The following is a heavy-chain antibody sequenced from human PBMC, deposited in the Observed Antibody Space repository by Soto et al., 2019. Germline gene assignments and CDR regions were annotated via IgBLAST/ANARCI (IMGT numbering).Heavy chain of an antibody. D-gene: IGHD6-19*01. CDR2: MYYTGSF. J-gene: IGHJ4*01. Sequence: SETLSLTCSVSGGSFTSDNYYWVWIRQPPGEGLEWLGSMYYTGSFHYNPSLKGRVAISVDTSKSRFSLRLTSVTAADTAVYYCVRTYSSGWYPSYYFDSWGHGTLVTVSS. V-gene: IGHV4-39*01. CDR3: VRTYSSGWYPSYYFDS. CDR1: GGSFTSDNYY.